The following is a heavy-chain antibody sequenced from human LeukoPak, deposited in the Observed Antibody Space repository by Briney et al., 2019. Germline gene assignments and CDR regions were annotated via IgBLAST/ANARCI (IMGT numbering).Heavy chain of an antibody. V-gene: IGHV4-59*01. CDR2: IYYTGST. J-gene: IGHJ3*02. CDR3: ARRKDDYNADAFDI. D-gene: IGHD5-24*01. CDR1: GASLRSYY. Sequence: SETLSLTCTVSGASLRSYYWTWRRQPPGKGLEWIGYIYYTGSTQYNPSLKSRVAISVDTSKSQFSLKLSFVTAADTAVYYCARRKDDYNADAFDIWGQGTMVIVSS.